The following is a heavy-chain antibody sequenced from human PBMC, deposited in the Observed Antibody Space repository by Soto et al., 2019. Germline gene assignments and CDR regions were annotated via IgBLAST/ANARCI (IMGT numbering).Heavy chain of an antibody. Sequence: SETLSLTCAVYCGSFSGYYWTWIRQPPGTGLEWIGEINHSGSTNYNPSLKSRVTISVDTSKNQFSLKLTSVTAADTAVYYCARDKITGLFDYWGQGTLVTFSS. CDR2: INHSGST. V-gene: IGHV4-34*01. J-gene: IGHJ4*02. CDR1: CGSFSGYY. D-gene: IGHD2-8*02. CDR3: ARDKITGLFDY.